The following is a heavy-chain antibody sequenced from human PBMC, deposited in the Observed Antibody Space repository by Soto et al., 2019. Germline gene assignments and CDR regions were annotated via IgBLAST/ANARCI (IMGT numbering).Heavy chain of an antibody. D-gene: IGHD5-12*01. CDR2: IYWDDDK. J-gene: IGHJ5*02. Sequence: QITLKESGPPLVKPTQTLTLTCNFSGFSLTNKGVGVGWIRQPPRKALEWLGIIYWDDDKSYRPSLNNRLTITKDTSKNQVVLTMTNVDTVDTATYYCAHLQANGGYDWRYDPWGQVTLVTVSS. V-gene: IGHV2-5*02. CDR1: GFSLTNKGVG. CDR3: AHLQANGGYDWRYDP.